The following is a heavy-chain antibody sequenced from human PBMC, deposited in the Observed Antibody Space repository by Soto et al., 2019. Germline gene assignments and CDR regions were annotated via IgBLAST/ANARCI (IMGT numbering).Heavy chain of an antibody. CDR1: GGSIISGAYY. CDR3: AREGALFYGGNSDYYYTMDV. D-gene: IGHD4-17*01. CDR2: IYYSGDT. Sequence: QVQLHESGPGLVKPSQTLSLTCTVSGGSIISGAYYWSWIRQTPGKGLEWIGYIYYSGDTNYNPSLKSRVIISVVTSKNQFSLKLSSVTAAVTAVYDCAREGALFYGGNSDYYYTMDVWVQGTTLTVSS. V-gene: IGHV4-30-4*01. J-gene: IGHJ6*02.